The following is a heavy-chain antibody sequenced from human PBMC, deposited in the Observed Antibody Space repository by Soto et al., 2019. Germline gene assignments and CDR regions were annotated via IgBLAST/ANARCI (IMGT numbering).Heavy chain of an antibody. D-gene: IGHD1-26*01. CDR2: IYYSGST. J-gene: IGHJ2*01. Sequence: QLQLQESGPGLVKPSETLSLTCTVSGGSISSSSYYWGWIRQPPGKGLEWIGRIYYSGSTYYNPSLKSRGTISVDTSKNQFSLKLSSVTAADTAVYYCARGSYSSPYFDLWGRGTLVTVSS. CDR3: ARGSYSSPYFDL. V-gene: IGHV4-39*01. CDR1: GGSISSSSYY.